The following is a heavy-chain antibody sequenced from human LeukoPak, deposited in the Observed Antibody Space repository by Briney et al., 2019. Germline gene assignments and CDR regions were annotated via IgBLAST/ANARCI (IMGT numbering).Heavy chain of an antibody. CDR2: ISAYNGNT. Sequence: ASVKVSCKASGYTFTSYGISWVRQAPGQGLEWMEWISAYNGNTNYAQKLQGRVTMTTDTSTSTAYMELRSLRSDDTAVYYCARDSKFREPHSPVYWGQGTLVTVSS. V-gene: IGHV1-18*01. J-gene: IGHJ4*02. D-gene: IGHD1-26*01. CDR1: GYTFTSYG. CDR3: ARDSKFREPHSPVY.